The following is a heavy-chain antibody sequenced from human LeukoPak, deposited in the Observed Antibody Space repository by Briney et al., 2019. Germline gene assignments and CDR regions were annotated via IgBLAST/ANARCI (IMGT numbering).Heavy chain of an antibody. CDR3: AKAKYSGSPALDF. Sequence: RGSLRLSCAPTGFTFTNNGMHWVRQTPGKGLDWVAFTRYDESKTFYGNSVRGRFAISRDNSKNTLYLQMNSLTTDVSAVYYCAKAKYSGSPALDFWGQGTLVTVSS. J-gene: IGHJ4*02. CDR2: TRYDESKT. V-gene: IGHV3-30*02. D-gene: IGHD1-26*01. CDR1: GFTFTNNG.